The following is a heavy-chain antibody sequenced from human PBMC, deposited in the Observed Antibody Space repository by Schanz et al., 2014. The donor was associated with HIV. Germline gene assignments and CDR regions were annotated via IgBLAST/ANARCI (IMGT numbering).Heavy chain of an antibody. J-gene: IGHJ4*02. CDR2: ISYDGSNK. D-gene: IGHD1-20*01. CDR3: AKDQGDVTGTPFDY. Sequence: QVQLVESGGGVVQPGRSLRLSCAASGFTFSSYAMHWVRQAAGKGLEGEAVISYDGSNKNYADSVKGRFTISRDNSKNTLFLQMNSLRAEDTAMYYCAKDQGDVTGTPFDYWGQGTLVTVSS. V-gene: IGHV3-30-3*01. CDR1: GFTFSSYA.